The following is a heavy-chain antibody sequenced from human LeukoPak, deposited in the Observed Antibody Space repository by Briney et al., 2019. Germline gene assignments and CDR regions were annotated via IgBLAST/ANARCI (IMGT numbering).Heavy chain of an antibody. Sequence: SETLSLTCTVSGYSISSGYYWGWIRQPPGKGLEWIGSIYHSGSTYYNPSLKSRVTVSVDTSKNQFSLKLSSVTAADTAVYYCARVIASGWHYFDYWGQGTLVTVSS. CDR3: ARVIASGWHYFDY. CDR1: GYSISSGYY. CDR2: IYHSGST. D-gene: IGHD6-19*01. V-gene: IGHV4-38-2*02. J-gene: IGHJ4*02.